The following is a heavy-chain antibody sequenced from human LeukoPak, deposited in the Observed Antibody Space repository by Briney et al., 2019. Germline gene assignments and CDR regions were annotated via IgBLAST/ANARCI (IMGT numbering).Heavy chain of an antibody. CDR3: ARAAYDNSGYLTL. V-gene: IGHV3-33*01. D-gene: IGHD3-22*01. Sequence: GGSLRLSCEASGFTFSSYGMHWVRQAPGKGLEWVAVIWYDGTNKYYADSVKGRFTIFRDSSKNTLYLQMNSLRAEDTAVYYCARAAYDNSGYLTLWGQGTLVTASS. CDR2: IWYDGTNK. CDR1: GFTFSSYG. J-gene: IGHJ4*02.